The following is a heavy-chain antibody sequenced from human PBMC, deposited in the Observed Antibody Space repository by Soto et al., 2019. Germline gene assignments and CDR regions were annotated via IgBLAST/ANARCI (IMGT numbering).Heavy chain of an antibody. CDR2: TNHSGST. CDR1: GGSFSGYY. D-gene: IGHD3-10*01. J-gene: IGHJ3*02. Sequence: SETLSLTCAVYGGSFSGYYWSWIRQPPGKGLEWIGETNHSGSTNYNPSLKSRVTISVDTSKNQFSLKLSSVTAADTAVYYCAIRITMVRGVPYAFDIWGQGTMVTVSS. CDR3: AIRITMVRGVPYAFDI. V-gene: IGHV4-34*01.